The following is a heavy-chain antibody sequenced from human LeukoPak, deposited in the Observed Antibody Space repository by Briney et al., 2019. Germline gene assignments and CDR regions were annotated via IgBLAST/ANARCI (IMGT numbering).Heavy chain of an antibody. Sequence: ASVKVSCKASGYTFSGYYIHWVRQGPGQGLEWMGWINPNSGTNYAQNFQGRVTMTRDTSISTAYMELSRLRSDDTAVYYCAREEQHQRGRQFEYWGQGTLVTVSS. CDR1: GYTFSGYY. J-gene: IGHJ4*02. D-gene: IGHD6-13*01. CDR2: INPNSGT. CDR3: AREEQHQRGRQFEY. V-gene: IGHV1-2*02.